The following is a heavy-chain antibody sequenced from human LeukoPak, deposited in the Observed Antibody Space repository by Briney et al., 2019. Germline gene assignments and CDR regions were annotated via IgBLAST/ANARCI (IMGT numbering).Heavy chain of an antibody. D-gene: IGHD4-17*01. Sequence: PGGSLRLSCAASGFAFSSYEMNWVRQAPGKGLEWVSAISGSGGSTYYADSVKGRFTISRDNSKNTLYLQMNSLRAEDTAVYYCAKSPITVTTTDDAFDIWGQGTMVTVSS. V-gene: IGHV3-23*01. CDR3: AKSPITVTTTDDAFDI. CDR1: GFAFSSYE. J-gene: IGHJ3*02. CDR2: ISGSGGST.